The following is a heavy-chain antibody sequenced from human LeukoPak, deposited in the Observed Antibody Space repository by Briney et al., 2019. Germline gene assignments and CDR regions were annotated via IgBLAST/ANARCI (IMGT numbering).Heavy chain of an antibody. V-gene: IGHV3-11*01. J-gene: IGHJ4*02. CDR2: ISSSGTTA. CDR1: GFDFSDYY. CDR3: ARDDGDYEAGY. Sequence: GGSLRLSCAASGFDFSDYYMSWIRQAPGKGLEWVSYISSSGTTAYYADSVKGRFAISRDNAKNSLYLQLNSLRAEDTAVYYCARDDGDYEAGYWGQGTLVTVSS. D-gene: IGHD4-17*01.